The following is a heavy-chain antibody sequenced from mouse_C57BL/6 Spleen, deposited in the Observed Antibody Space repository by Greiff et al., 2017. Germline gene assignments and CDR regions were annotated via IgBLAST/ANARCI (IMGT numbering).Heavy chain of an antibody. CDR1: GYTFTSYW. CDR3: ARYNYGSSYAMDY. D-gene: IGHD1-1*01. CDR2: INPSSGYT. Sequence: QVQLQQSGAELAKPGASVKLSCKASGYTFTSYWMHWVNQRPGQGLEWIGYINPSSGYTKYNQKFKDKATLTADKSSSTAYMQLSSLTYEDSAVYYCARYNYGSSYAMDYWGQGTSVTVSS. J-gene: IGHJ4*01. V-gene: IGHV1-7*01.